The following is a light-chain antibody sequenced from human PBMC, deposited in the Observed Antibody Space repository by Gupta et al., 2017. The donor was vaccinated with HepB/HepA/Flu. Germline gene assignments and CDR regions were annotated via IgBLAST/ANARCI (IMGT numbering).Light chain of an antibody. J-gene: IGLJ2*01. CDR3: SAWDSSLSAQV. V-gene: IGLV10-54*04. CDR1: SNNVGNQG. CDR2: KNN. Sequence: QAGLTQPPSVSKGLRQNATITCTGNSNNVGNQGAAWLQQHQGHPPKLLSYKNNNRPSGISERFSASRSGNTASLTITGLQPEDEADYYCSAWDSSLSAQVFGVGTKLTVL.